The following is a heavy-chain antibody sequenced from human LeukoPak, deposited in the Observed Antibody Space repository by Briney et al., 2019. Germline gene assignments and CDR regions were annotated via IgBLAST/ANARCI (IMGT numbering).Heavy chain of an antibody. Sequence: GGSLRLSCAASGFTFSSYWMSWVRQAPGKGLEGVAHIKQDGSEKYYVDSVKGRFTISRDNAKNSLYLQMNSLRAEDTAVYYCATRRDGYNYDWYFDLWGRGTLVTVSS. CDR2: IKQDGSEK. J-gene: IGHJ2*01. CDR3: ATRRDGYNYDWYFDL. CDR1: GFTFSSYW. D-gene: IGHD5-24*01. V-gene: IGHV3-7*01.